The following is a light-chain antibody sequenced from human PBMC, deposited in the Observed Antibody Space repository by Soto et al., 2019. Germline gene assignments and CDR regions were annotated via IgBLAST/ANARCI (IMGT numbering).Light chain of an antibody. J-gene: IGKJ1*01. CDR2: DAS. CDR1: QSVSVW. V-gene: IGKV1-5*01. CDR3: QQYNGYSTWT. Sequence: DIQLTQSPSTLSASVGDRITLTCRASQSVSVWLAWYQQIPGKAPKILIFDASRLATGVPSRFSGSGSGTEFSLTISGLQPDVFATYYCQQYNGYSTWTFGQGTRVETK.